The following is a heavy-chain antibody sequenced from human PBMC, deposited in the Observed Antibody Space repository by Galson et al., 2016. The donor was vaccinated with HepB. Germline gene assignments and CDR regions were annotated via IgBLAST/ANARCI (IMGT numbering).Heavy chain of an antibody. Sequence: SLRLSCAASGFTFSISAMHWVRQAPGTGLEWVALISYDGIKKYLADSVKGRFTISRDNSKNTVDLQMNSLRTEDTAVYHCARVTGYFGREYVRDALDLWGQGTLVTVSS. CDR2: ISYDGIKK. CDR3: ARVTGYFGREYVRDALDL. V-gene: IGHV3-30*04. D-gene: IGHD3-10*02. CDR1: GFTFSISA. J-gene: IGHJ3*01.